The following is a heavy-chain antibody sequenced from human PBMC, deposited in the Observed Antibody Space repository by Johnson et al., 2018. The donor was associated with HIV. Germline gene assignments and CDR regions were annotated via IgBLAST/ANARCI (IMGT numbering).Heavy chain of an antibody. CDR3: ARGGRYYDPGAFDI. V-gene: IGHV3-30*03. J-gene: IGHJ3*02. Sequence: QVQLVESGGGVVQPGRSLRLSCAASGFTFSSYGMHWVRQAPGKGLEWVAVISYDGSNKYHADSVKGRFTISRDNSKNTLYLQMNSLRAEDTALYYCARGGRYYDPGAFDIWGQGAMVTVSS. CDR2: ISYDGSNK. D-gene: IGHD3-22*01. CDR1: GFTFSSYG.